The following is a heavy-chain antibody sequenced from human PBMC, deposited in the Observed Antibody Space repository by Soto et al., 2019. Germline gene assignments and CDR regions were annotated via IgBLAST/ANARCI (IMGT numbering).Heavy chain of an antibody. V-gene: IGHV4-38-2*01. J-gene: IGHJ4*02. CDR3: ARTHSGSYYSVFNY. CDR1: NFSISSGYY. CDR2: IYRSGTT. Sequence: SETLSLTCVVSNFSISSGYYWGWIRQSPGKGLEWIASIYRSGTTSYNPSLKSRVTISVDPSKNQFSLMLTAVTAADTAVYYCARTHSGSYYSVFNYWVWGSLVTVSS. D-gene: IGHD1-26*01.